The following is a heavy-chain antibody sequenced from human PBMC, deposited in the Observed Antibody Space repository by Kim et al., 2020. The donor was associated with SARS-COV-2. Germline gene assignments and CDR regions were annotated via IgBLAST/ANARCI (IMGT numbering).Heavy chain of an antibody. V-gene: IGHV5-10-1*01. CDR3: ARHGGLLYDILTGYHFDP. D-gene: IGHD3-9*01. CDR2: IDPSDSYT. CDR1: GYSFTSYW. Sequence: GESLKISCKGSGYSFTSYWISWVRQMPGKGLEWMGRIDPSDSYTNYSPSFQGHVTISADKSISTAYLQWSSLKASDTAMYYCARHGGLLYDILTGYHFDPWGQGTLVTVSS. J-gene: IGHJ5*02.